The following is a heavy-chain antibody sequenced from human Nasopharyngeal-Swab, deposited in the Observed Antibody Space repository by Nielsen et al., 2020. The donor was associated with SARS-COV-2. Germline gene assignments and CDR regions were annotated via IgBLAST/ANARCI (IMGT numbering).Heavy chain of an antibody. V-gene: IGHV4-31*02. CDR2: IYYSGST. CDR3: ARTRAHYDILTGYYIPQQYYFDY. D-gene: IGHD3-9*01. Sequence: RQAPGKGLEWIGYIYYSGSTYYSPSLKSRVTISVDTSKNQFSLKLSSVTAADTAVYYCARTRAHYDILTGYYIPQQYYFDYWGQGTLVTVSS. J-gene: IGHJ4*02.